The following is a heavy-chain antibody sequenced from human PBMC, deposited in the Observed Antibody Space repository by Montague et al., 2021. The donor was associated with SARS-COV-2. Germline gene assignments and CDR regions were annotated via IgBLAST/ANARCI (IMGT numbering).Heavy chain of an antibody. V-gene: IGHV4-30-4*02. D-gene: IGHD3-10*01. CDR2: IYYTGNT. CDR3: ARDRGRYFDSGSYNWLDS. J-gene: IGHJ5*01. CDR1: GGSISSGDYY. Sequence: SETLSLTCTVSGGSISSGDYYWSWIRQPPGKGLEWIGYIYYTGNTKYKPSLKSRVTTSVDTSKNQFSLNLKSVTAADTAVYYCARDRGRYFDSGSYNWLDSWGQGTLVTVSS.